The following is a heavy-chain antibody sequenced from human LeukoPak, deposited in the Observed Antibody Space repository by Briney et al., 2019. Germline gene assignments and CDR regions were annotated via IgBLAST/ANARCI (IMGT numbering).Heavy chain of an antibody. D-gene: IGHD3-22*01. V-gene: IGHV3-15*01. CDR2: IKSKTDGGTT. CDR3: TTDRYYYDSSGYYYYY. J-gene: IGHJ4*02. CDR1: GFTFSNAW. Sequence: RGTLRLSCAASGFTFSNAWMSWVRQAPGKGLEWVGRIKSKTDGGTTDYAAPVKGRVTISRDDSKNTLYLQMNSLKTEDTAVYYCTTDRYYYDSSGYYYYYWGQGTLVTVSS.